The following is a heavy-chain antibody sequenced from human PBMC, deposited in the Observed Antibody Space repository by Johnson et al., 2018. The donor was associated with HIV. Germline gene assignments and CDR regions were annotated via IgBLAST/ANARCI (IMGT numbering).Heavy chain of an antibody. Sequence: QVQLVESGGGVVQPGRSLRLSCAASGFTFSSYGMHWVRQAPGKGLEWVAVISYDGGNKYYADSVKGRFTISRDNSKNTLYLQMNSLRAEDTAVYYCAKDLEEGQQWLIGAFDIWGQGTMVTVSS. D-gene: IGHD6-19*01. CDR3: AKDLEEGQQWLIGAFDI. CDR1: GFTFSSYG. CDR2: ISYDGGNK. V-gene: IGHV3-30*18. J-gene: IGHJ3*02.